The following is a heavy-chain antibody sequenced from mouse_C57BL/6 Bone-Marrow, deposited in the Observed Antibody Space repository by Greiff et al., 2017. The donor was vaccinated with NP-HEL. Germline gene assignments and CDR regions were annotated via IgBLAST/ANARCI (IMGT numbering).Heavy chain of an antibody. CDR1: GYTFTSYD. Sequence: QVQLQQSGPELVKPGASVKLSCKASGYTFTSYDINWVKQRPGQGLEWIGWIYPRDGSTKYNEKFKGKATLTVDTSSSTAYMELHSLTSEDSAVYFCARYTTVGYWYFDVWGTGTTVTVSS. CDR2: IYPRDGST. D-gene: IGHD1-1*01. J-gene: IGHJ1*03. V-gene: IGHV1-85*01. CDR3: ARYTTVGYWYFDV.